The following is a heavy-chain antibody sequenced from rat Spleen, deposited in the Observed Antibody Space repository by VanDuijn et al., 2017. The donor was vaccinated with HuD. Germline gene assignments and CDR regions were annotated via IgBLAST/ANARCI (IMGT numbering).Heavy chain of an antibody. V-gene: IGHV5-7*01. J-gene: IGHJ2*01. CDR1: GFTFSTFP. Sequence: EVQLVESGGGLVQPGRSLKLSCTASGFTFSTFPMVWVRQAPKKGLEWVATISYGDSSGHSSTYYRDSVKGRFTISRDNAKSTLYLQMDSLRSEDTATYYCARRHYGYTDYFDYWGQGVMVTVSS. D-gene: IGHD1-9*01. CDR3: ARRHYGYTDYFDY. CDR2: ISYGDSSGHSST.